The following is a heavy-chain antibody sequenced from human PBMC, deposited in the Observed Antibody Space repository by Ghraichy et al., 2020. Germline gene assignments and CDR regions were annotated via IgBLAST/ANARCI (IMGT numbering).Heavy chain of an antibody. CDR3: AKDAVTANGRWDGFDI. Sequence: GESLRLSCAASGFTFTSYSMSWVCQAPTKGLEWVSSINGNGAKINYADSVKGRFTISRDNSKNTLYLQMNSLRADDTAVYYCAKDAVTANGRWDGFDIWGQGTTVTVSS. V-gene: IGHV3-23*01. J-gene: IGHJ3*02. CDR1: GFTFTSYS. CDR2: INGNGAKI. D-gene: IGHD2-21*02.